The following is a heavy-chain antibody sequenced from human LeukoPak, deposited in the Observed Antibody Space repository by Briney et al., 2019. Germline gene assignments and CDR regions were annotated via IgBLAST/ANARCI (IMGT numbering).Heavy chain of an antibody. J-gene: IGHJ4*02. CDR2: ITSSSTYT. CDR1: GFSFSSYN. D-gene: IGHD5-18*01. Sequence: GGSLRLSCAASGFSFSSYNMNWVRQTPGKGLEWVSSITSSSTYTFYADSVKGRFTISRDNARNSLYLQMNSLRAEDTALYYCAKVGLGIQLWPPSQDWGQGTLVTVSS. CDR3: AKVGLGIQLWPPSQD. V-gene: IGHV3-21*01.